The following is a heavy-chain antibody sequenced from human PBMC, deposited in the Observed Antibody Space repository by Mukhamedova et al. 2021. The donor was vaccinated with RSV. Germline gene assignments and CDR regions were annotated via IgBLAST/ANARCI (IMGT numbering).Heavy chain of an antibody. CDR3: ARDTARITIFVRANYFAY. D-gene: IGHD3-3*01. Sequence: WVRQAPGQRLEWMGWINAGNGDTKYSQKFPGRVTITRDTFASTAYMELRSLRSADTAVYYRARDTARITIFVRANYFAYWVQGT. CDR2: INAGNGDT. V-gene: IGHV1-3*01. J-gene: IGHJ4*02.